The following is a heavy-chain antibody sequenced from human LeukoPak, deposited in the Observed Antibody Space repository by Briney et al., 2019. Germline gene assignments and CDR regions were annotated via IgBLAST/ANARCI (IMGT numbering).Heavy chain of an antibody. D-gene: IGHD3-9*01. CDR2: INPNSGGT. J-gene: IGHJ3*02. CDR1: GYTFTGYY. Sequence: ASVKVSCKASGYTFTGYYMHWVRQAPGQGLEWMGWINPNSGGTNYAQKFQGRVTMTRDTSISTAYMELSRLRSDDTAVYYCGRELRYIDWSRAFDMWGQGTMVTVSS. CDR3: GRELRYIDWSRAFDM. V-gene: IGHV1-2*02.